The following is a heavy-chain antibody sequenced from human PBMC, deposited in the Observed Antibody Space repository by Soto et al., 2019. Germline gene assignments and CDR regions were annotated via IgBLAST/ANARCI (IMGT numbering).Heavy chain of an antibody. J-gene: IGHJ6*02. Sequence: GGSLRLSCAASGFTFSSYWMNWVRQVPGKGLVWVSRINFEGSSTSYADSVKGRFTISRDNAKNTLYLQMNSLRAEDTAVYHGGRDGRISLVRGARYGMDVWGQGTTVTVSS. CDR1: GFTFSSYW. V-gene: IGHV3-74*01. D-gene: IGHD3-10*01. CDR2: INFEGSST. CDR3: GRDGRISLVRGARYGMDV.